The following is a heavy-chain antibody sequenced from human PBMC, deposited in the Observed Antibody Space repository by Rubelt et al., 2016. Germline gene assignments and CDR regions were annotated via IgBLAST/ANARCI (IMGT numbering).Heavy chain of an antibody. CDR3: AKDSSISTTVTTYTDY. V-gene: IGHV3-30*02. J-gene: IGHJ4*02. Sequence: GGGVAQPGGSLRLSCAASGFTFSSYGMHWVRQAPGKGLEWVAFIRNDGSNEYYADSVKGRFTISRDNSKNTLYLQMNSLRAEDTAVYYCAKDSSISTTVTTYTDYWGQGTLVTVSS. D-gene: IGHD4-11*01. CDR1: GFTFSSYG. CDR2: IRNDGSNE.